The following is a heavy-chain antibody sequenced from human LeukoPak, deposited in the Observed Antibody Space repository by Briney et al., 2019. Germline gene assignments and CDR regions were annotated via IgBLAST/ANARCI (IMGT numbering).Heavy chain of an antibody. D-gene: IGHD3-22*01. CDR2: IYYSGST. CDR3: ARSNYDSSGYYYYFEY. Sequence: PSETLSLTCTVSGVSISSYYWSWIRQPPGKGLEWIGYIYYSGSTNYNPSLKSRVTISVDTSKNQFSLKLSSVTAADTAVYYCARSNYDSSGYYYYFEYWGQGTLVTVSS. J-gene: IGHJ4*02. CDR1: GVSISSYY. V-gene: IGHV4-59*01.